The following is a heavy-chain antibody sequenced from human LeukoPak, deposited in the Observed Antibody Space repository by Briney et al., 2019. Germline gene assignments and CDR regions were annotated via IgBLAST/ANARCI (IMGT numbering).Heavy chain of an antibody. CDR3: ARVGYYYDSSGYYYGY. D-gene: IGHD3-22*01. CDR2: INPNSGGT. CDR1: GYTFTGYY. Sequence: GASVKVSCKASGYTFTGYYMHWVRQAPGQGLEWMGWINPNSGGTNYAQKFQGRVTMTRDTSISTAYMELSRLRSDDTAVYHCARVGYYYDSSGYYYGYWGQGTLVTVSS. V-gene: IGHV1-2*02. J-gene: IGHJ4*02.